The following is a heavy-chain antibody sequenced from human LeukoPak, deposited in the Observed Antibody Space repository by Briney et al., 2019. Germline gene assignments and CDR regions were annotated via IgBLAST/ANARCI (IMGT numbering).Heavy chain of an antibody. V-gene: IGHV4-59*01. CDR3: ARAPYDTLTGYYSFDY. Sequence: PSETLSLTCTVSGGSISSYYWSWIRQPPGKGLEWIGYIYYSGSTNYNPSLKSRVTISVDTSKNQFSLKLSSVTAADTAVYYCARAPYDTLTGYYSFDYWGQGTLVTVSS. CDR2: IYYSGST. CDR1: GGSISSYY. J-gene: IGHJ4*02. D-gene: IGHD3-9*01.